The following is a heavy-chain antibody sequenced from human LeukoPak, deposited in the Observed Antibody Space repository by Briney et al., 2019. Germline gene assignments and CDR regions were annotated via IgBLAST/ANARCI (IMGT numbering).Heavy chain of an antibody. Sequence: SQTLSLTCAISGDSVSSNSVTWNWIRQSPSRGLVWLGRTYYRSTWYNDYAVSVRGRITVNPDTSKNQFSLHLNSVTPEDTAVYYCARRLTQYDCFDPWGQGILVTVSS. CDR1: GDSVSSNSVT. D-gene: IGHD2-2*01. J-gene: IGHJ5*02. CDR3: ARRLTQYDCFDP. V-gene: IGHV6-1*01. CDR2: TYYRSTWYN.